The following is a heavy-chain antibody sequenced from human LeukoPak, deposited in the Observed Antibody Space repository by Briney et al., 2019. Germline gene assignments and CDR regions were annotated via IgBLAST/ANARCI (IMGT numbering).Heavy chain of an antibody. J-gene: IGHJ3*02. CDR1: GFTFSSYA. CDR3: ARRQSSRSDAFDI. CDR2: ISYDGSNK. D-gene: IGHD1-26*01. V-gene: IGHV3-30-3*01. Sequence: GGSLRLSCAASGFTFSSYAMSWVRQAPGKGLEWVAVISYDGSNKYYAGSVKGRFTISRDNSKNTLYLQMNSLRAEDTAVYYCARRQSSRSDAFDIWGQGTMVTVSS.